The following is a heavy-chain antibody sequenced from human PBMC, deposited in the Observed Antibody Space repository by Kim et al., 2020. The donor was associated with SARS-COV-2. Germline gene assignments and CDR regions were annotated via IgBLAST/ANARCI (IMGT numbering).Heavy chain of an antibody. CDR2: INHSGST. V-gene: IGHV4-34*01. D-gene: IGHD4-17*01. J-gene: IGHJ6*01. Sequence: SETLSLTCAVYGGSFSGYYWSWIRQPPGKGLEWIGEINHSGSTNYNPSLKSRVTISVDTSKNQFSLKLSSVTAADTAVYYCARKTGYGDFLYYYYYGMDV. CDR1: GGSFSGYY. CDR3: ARKTGYGDFLYYYYYGMDV.